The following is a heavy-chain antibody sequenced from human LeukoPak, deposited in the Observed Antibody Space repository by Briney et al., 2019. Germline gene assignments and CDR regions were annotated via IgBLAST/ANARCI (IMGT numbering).Heavy chain of an antibody. D-gene: IGHD6-13*01. V-gene: IGHV1-69*05. J-gene: IGHJ4*02. CDR1: GGTFSSYA. CDR3: ARSSWYSSSWSPSDY. Sequence: GSSVKVSCTASGGTFSSYAISWVRQAPGQGLEWMGGIIPIFGTANYAQKFQGRVTITTDESTSTAYMELRSLRSDDTAAYYCARSSWYSSSWSPSDYWGQGTLVTVSS. CDR2: IIPIFGTA.